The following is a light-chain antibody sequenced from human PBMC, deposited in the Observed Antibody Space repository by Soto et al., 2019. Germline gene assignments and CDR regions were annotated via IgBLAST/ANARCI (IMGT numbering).Light chain of an antibody. CDR2: GAS. CDR3: QQYAISPIS. CDR1: QSISDT. J-gene: IGKJ5*01. V-gene: IGKV3-20*01. Sequence: PRRRDTISCRASQSISDTLAWYQQKPGQAPRLLIYGASSRATGIPDRFSGSGYGTDFTLTISRLEPEDFAVYYCQQYAISPISFGHRTRLEIK.